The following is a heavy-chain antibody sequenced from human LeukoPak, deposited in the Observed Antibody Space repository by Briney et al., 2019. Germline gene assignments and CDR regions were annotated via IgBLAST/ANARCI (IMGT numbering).Heavy chain of an antibody. CDR1: GFTFSSYS. CDR2: ISSSSTYI. CDR3: ARFALKTPPTD. Sequence: PGGSLRLSCAASGFTFSSYSMNWVRQAPGKGLEWVSSISSSSTYIYYADSVKGRFTISRDNAKNSLFLQMNSLRAEDTAVYYCARFALKTPPTDWGQGTLVTVSS. J-gene: IGHJ4*02. V-gene: IGHV3-21*01.